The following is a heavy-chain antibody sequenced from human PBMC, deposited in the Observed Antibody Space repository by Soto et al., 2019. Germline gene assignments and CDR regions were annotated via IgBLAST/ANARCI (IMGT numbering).Heavy chain of an antibody. V-gene: IGHV4-59*01. CDR3: ARNPPGPVDFDV. J-gene: IGHJ4*02. CDR2: IYSSGSA. CDR1: GGSIKNYY. Sequence: SATLSLACTVSGGSIKNYYWSWIRQSPGKRLEWIAHIYSSGSAHFSPSLQSRVTISLGPSGNQLSLSLASVTAADTAVYYCARNPPGPVDFDVWGPGTLVTVSS.